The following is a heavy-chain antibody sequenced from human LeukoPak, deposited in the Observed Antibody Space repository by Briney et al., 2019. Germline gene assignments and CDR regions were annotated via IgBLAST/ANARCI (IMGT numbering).Heavy chain of an antibody. CDR3: AREYDSRSPPAL. D-gene: IGHD3-22*01. V-gene: IGHV4-61*01. CDR2: IYYSGST. Sequence: SETLSLTCTVSGGSVNSGNYHWSWIRQPPAKGLEWIGYIYYSGSTNYNLSLKSRVIISVDTSKNQFSLKLSSVTAADTAVYYCAREYDSRSPPALWGQGTLVTVSS. J-gene: IGHJ4*02. CDR1: GGSVNSGNYH.